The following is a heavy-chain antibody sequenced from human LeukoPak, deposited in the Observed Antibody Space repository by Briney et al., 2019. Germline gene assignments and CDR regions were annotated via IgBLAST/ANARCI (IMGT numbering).Heavy chain of an antibody. D-gene: IGHD4-17*01. CDR3: ARDRSNRDYGDYEGGFDY. V-gene: IGHV1-3*01. Sequence: ASVKVSCKASGYTFTSYAMHWVRQAPGQRLEWIGLINAGNGNTKYSQKFQGRVTITRDTSASTAYMELSSLRSEDTAVYYCARDRSNRDYGDYEGGFDYWGQGTLVTVSS. CDR2: INAGNGNT. J-gene: IGHJ4*02. CDR1: GYTFTSYA.